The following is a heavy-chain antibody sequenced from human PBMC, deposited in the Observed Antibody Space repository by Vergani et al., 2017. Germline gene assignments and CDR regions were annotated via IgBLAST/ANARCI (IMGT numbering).Heavy chain of an antibody. CDR1: GFTFADYG. Sequence: EVQLVESGGGLVQPGRSLRLSCAASGFTFADYGMHWVRQAPGKGLEWVSGITWNSGNIDYADSVKGRFTISRDNAKNTLYLQMIRLRPEDTAVYYCATAGAAYCRGASCYDFFEYWGQGTLVTVAS. D-gene: IGHD2-15*01. CDR3: ATAGAAYCRGASCYDFFEY. CDR2: ITWNSGNI. V-gene: IGHV3-9*01. J-gene: IGHJ4*02.